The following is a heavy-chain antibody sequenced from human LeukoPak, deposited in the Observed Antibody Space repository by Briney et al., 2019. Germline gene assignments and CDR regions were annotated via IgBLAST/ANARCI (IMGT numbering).Heavy chain of an antibody. CDR1: GGSFSGYY. J-gene: IGHJ5*02. V-gene: IGHV4-34*01. CDR3: ARYVLRYFDSSWSWFDP. Sequence: SETLSLTCAVYGGSFSGYYWSWIRQPPGKGLEWIGEINHSGSTNYNPSLKSRVTISVDTSKNQFSLKLSSVTAADTAVYYCARYVLRYFDSSWSWFDPWGQGTLVTVSS. CDR2: INHSGST. D-gene: IGHD3-9*01.